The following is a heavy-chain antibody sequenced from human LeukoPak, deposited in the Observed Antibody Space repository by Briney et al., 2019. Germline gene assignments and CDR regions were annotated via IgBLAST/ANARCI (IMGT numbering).Heavy chain of an antibody. Sequence: PSETLSLTCSVSGDSISSSNYYWGWIRQPPGKGLEWIGSIYYSGTTYYNPSLKSRVTISVDTSKNHFPLELSSVSAADTAVYYCVSGYYYGSADYWGQGTLVTVSS. CDR3: VSGYYYGSADY. D-gene: IGHD3-10*01. J-gene: IGHJ4*02. CDR1: GDSISSSNYY. CDR2: IYYSGTT. V-gene: IGHV4-39*02.